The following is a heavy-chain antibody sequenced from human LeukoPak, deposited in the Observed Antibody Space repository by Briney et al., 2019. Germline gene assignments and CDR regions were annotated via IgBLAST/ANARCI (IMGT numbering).Heavy chain of an antibody. V-gene: IGHV3-23*01. CDR3: AKGGLCWGGSTCHDAFDI. CDR2: VSSTGRTT. CDR1: GFTVSSNY. J-gene: IGHJ3*02. D-gene: IGHD2-15*01. Sequence: PGGSLRLSCAASGFTVSSNYMSWVRQAPGKGLEWVSSVSSTGRTTYDADSVRGRFTISRDNSKDTLYLQMNSLRAEDTAVCYCAKGGLCWGGSTCHDAFDIWGQGTMVTVSS.